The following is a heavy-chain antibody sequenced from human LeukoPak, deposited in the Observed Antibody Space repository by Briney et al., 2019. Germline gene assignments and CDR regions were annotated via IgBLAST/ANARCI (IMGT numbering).Heavy chain of an antibody. CDR2: INGGGNTT. V-gene: IGHV3-23*01. D-gene: IGHD6-19*01. J-gene: IGHJ6*03. CDR3: TKELHVAVAVADYYYFYMDV. Sequence: GGSLRLSCAASGFAFSSFAMGWVRQSPGKGLEWLSTINGGGNTTFYAASVKGRFTISRDNSKNTLYLHMDGLRPDDTAIYYCTKELHVAVAVADYYYFYMDVWGRGTAVSVSS. CDR1: GFAFSSFA.